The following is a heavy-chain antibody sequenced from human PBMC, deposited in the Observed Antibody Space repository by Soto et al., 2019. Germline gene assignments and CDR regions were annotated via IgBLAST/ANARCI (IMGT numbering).Heavy chain of an antibody. Sequence: LRLSCAASGFTFSSYGMHWVRQAPGKGLEWVAVISYDGSNKYYADSVKGRFTISRDNSKNTLYLQMNSLRAEDTAVYYCGSGPDYYYYGMDVWGQGTTVTVSS. J-gene: IGHJ6*02. CDR3: GSGPDYYYYGMDV. V-gene: IGHV3-30*03. D-gene: IGHD2-15*01. CDR2: ISYDGSNK. CDR1: GFTFSSYG.